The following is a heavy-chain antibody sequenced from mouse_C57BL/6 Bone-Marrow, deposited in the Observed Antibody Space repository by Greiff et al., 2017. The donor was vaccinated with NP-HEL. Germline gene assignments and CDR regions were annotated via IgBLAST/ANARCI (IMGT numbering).Heavy chain of an antibody. Sequence: EVKLQESGPGLVKPSQSLSLTCSVTGYSITSGYYWNWIRQFPGNKLEWMGYISYDGSNNYNPSLKNRISITRDTSKNQSCLKLKSVTTEDTATYYCARDPYGYDVAFAYWGQGTLVTVSA. CDR3: ARDPYGYDVAFAY. CDR1: GYSITSGYY. J-gene: IGHJ3*01. D-gene: IGHD2-2*01. V-gene: IGHV3-6*01. CDR2: ISYDGSN.